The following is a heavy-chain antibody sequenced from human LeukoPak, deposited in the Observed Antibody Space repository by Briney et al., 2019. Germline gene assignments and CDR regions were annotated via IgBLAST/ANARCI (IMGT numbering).Heavy chain of an antibody. D-gene: IGHD3-10*01. CDR3: MRQNRASFFGH. Sequence: PGGSLRLSCAASGFTFSIYWMTWGRQAPGKGLEWVANIRQDGSEKNYVDSVKGRFTISRDNAKNSLYLQMNSLRVEDTAVYFCMRQNRASFFGHWGQGTLVTVSS. J-gene: IGHJ1*01. CDR1: GFTFSIYW. CDR2: IRQDGSEK. V-gene: IGHV3-7*01.